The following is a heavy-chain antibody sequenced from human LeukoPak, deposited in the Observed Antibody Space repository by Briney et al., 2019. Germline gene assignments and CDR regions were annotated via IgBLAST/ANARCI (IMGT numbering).Heavy chain of an antibody. D-gene: IGHD3-3*01. CDR2: IWYDGSIK. V-gene: IGHV3-33*06. CDR3: AKEDLLSGNGIDY. J-gene: IGHJ4*02. Sequence: PESSLRLSCAASGFTFSSNVMHWVRQAPGKGLEWVALIWYDGSIKYYADSEKGRFTISRDNSKSTLYLQMSSLRVEDTAVYYCAKEDLLSGNGIDYWGQGTLVTVSS. CDR1: GFTFSSNV.